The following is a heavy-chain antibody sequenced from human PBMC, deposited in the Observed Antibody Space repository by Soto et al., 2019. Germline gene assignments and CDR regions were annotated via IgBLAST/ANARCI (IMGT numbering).Heavy chain of an antibody. Sequence: SVKVSCKASGGTFSSYAISWVRQAPGQGLEWMGGIIPIFGTANYAQKFQGRVTITADKSTSTAYMELSSLRSEDTAVYYCARDSSNWNYYYYYGMDVWGQGTTVTVSS. V-gene: IGHV1-69*06. CDR1: GGTFSSYA. D-gene: IGHD1-7*01. J-gene: IGHJ6*02. CDR2: IIPIFGTA. CDR3: ARDSSNWNYYYYYGMDV.